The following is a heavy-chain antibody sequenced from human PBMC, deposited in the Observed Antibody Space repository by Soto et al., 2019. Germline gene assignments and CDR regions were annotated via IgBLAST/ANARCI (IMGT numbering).Heavy chain of an antibody. V-gene: IGHV4-39*01. CDR2: IYYDGNT. CDR3: ARHRGSYGGEYYFDY. CDR1: GDSITSSSHY. Sequence: SETLSLTCTVSGDSITSSSHYWGWIRQPPGKGLECIANIYYDGNTYYNPSLKSRVAISLDTSKNQFSLRLNSVTAADTAVYHCARHRGSYGGEYYFDYWGQGSVVTVS. D-gene: IGHD5-18*01. J-gene: IGHJ4*02.